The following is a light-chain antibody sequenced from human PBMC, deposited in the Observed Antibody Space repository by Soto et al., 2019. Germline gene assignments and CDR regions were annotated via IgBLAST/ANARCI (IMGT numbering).Light chain of an antibody. CDR3: QQYYATPPYT. CDR1: QSVLYSSNNKNY. V-gene: IGKV4-1*01. Sequence: DIVMTQSPDSLAVSLGERATINCKSSQSVLYSSNNKNYLAWYQQKPGQPPKLLIYWASTRESGVPDRFSGSGSGTDFTLTISSVQAEDVAVYYCQQYYATPPYTFGQGTKVEIK. J-gene: IGKJ2*01. CDR2: WAS.